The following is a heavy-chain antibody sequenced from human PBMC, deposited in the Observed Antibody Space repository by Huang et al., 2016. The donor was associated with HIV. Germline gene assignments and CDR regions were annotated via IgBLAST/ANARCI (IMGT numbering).Heavy chain of an antibody. D-gene: IGHD2-21*02. J-gene: IGHJ4*02. V-gene: IGHV5-51*03. Sequence: EVQLVQSEAEVKKPGESLTISCRGSGYSFTNYWIGWLRQRPGEGLEWMGVIYPADSETRYSPSVQGQVTFSADKSTRTAYLQWSSLQASDTAIYYCARSEVLVTAVPFDHWGQGTLVTVSS. CDR1: GYSFTNYW. CDR3: ARSEVLVTAVPFDH. CDR2: IYPADSET.